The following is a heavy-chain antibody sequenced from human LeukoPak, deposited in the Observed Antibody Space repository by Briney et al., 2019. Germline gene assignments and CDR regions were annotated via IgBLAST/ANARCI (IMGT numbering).Heavy chain of an antibody. V-gene: IGHV4-4*02. J-gene: IGHJ4*02. CDR1: GGPISSSNW. D-gene: IGHD6-13*01. CDR3: ARRKFWQQPTYYFDY. CDR2: IYHSGST. Sequence: SETLSLTCTVSGGPISSSNWWGWVRQPPGKGLECIGEIYHSGSTNYNPSLKSRVTISVDTSKNQFSLKLSSVTAADTAVYYCARRKFWQQPTYYFDYWGQGTLVTVSS.